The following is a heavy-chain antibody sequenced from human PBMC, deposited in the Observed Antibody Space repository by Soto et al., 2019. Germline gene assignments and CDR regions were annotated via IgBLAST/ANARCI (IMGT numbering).Heavy chain of an antibody. CDR2: IYYSGST. J-gene: IGHJ5*02. V-gene: IGHV4-59*01. CDR3: ARPHGGSSGWDNWFDP. Sequence: SETLSLTCTVSGGSISSYYWSWIRQPPGKGLEWIGYIYYSGSTIYNPSLKSRVTISVDTSKNQFSLKLSSVTAADTAVYYCARPHGGSSGWDNWFDPWGQGTLVTVSS. D-gene: IGHD6-25*01. CDR1: GGSISSYY.